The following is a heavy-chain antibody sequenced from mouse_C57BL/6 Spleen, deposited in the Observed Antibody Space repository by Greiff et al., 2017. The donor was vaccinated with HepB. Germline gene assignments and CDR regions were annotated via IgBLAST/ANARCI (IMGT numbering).Heavy chain of an antibody. Sequence: QVQLKQPGAELVMPGASVKLSCKASGSTFTSSWMHWVKQRPGQGLEWIGEIDPSDSYTNYNQKFKGKSTLTVDKSSSTAYMQLSSLTSEDSAVYYCARQDSTTVFDYWGQGTTLTVSS. CDR1: GSTFTSSW. V-gene: IGHV1-69*01. J-gene: IGHJ2*01. D-gene: IGHD1-1*01. CDR2: IDPSDSYT. CDR3: ARQDSTTVFDY.